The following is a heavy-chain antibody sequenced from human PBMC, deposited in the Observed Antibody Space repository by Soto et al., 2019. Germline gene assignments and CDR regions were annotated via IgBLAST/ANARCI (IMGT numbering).Heavy chain of an antibody. J-gene: IGHJ6*03. V-gene: IGHV3-33*01. D-gene: IGHD4-4*01. CDR2: IWYDGSNK. CDR1: GFTFSSYG. CDR3: ARDAFPNYSNDAYYYYYMDV. Sequence: GGSLRLSCAASGFTFSSYGMHWVRQAPGKGLEWVAVIWYDGSNKYYADSVKGRFTISRDNSKNTLYLQMNSLRAEDTAVYYCARDAFPNYSNDAYYYYYMDVWGKGTTVTVSS.